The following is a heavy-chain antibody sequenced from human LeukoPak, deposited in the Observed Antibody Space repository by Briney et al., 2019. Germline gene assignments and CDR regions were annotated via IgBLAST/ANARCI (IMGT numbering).Heavy chain of an antibody. J-gene: IGHJ5*02. CDR3: ARAGLDP. CDR2: INPSGGST. CDR1: GYTFTSYY. V-gene: IGHV1-46*01. Sequence: GASVTVSFKASGYTFTSYYMHWVRQAPGQGLEWMGIINPSGGSTSYAQKFQGRVTMTRDMSTSTVYMELSSLRSKDTAVYYCARAGLDPWGQGTLVTVSS.